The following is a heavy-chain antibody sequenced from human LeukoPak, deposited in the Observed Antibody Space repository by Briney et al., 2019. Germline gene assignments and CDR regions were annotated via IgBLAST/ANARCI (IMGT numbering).Heavy chain of an antibody. Sequence: PGGSLRLSCTASGVTFADYAMSWVRQAPGKGLEWLSFIRTTAYGGTTEYAASVKGRFTISRDDSKSIAYLEMNSLKTEDTAIYYCTRYDSDGGRIDPWGQGTLVTVSS. CDR1: GVTFADYA. V-gene: IGHV3-49*04. D-gene: IGHD3-22*01. CDR2: IRTTAYGGTT. CDR3: TRYDSDGGRIDP. J-gene: IGHJ5*02.